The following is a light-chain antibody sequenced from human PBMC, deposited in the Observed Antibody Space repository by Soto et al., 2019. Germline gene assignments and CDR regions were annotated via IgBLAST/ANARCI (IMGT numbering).Light chain of an antibody. CDR1: QSIKNNF. Sequence: IVLTQSPGALSLSPGEGATLSCRASQSIKNNFLAWYHQRPGQAPRLLIHAASIRASGISDRFSGTASGTDFTLTISRQEPDEFGLYYCQQYGTSLTFGGGTMVE. CDR3: QQYGTSLT. CDR2: AAS. J-gene: IGKJ4*01. V-gene: IGKV3-20*01.